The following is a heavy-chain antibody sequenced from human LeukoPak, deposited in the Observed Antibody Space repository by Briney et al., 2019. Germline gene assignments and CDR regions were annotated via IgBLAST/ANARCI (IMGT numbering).Heavy chain of an antibody. CDR3: ASLTTADAFDI. V-gene: IGHV4-59*01. D-gene: IGHD3-22*01. J-gene: IGHJ3*02. CDR1: GASITDAY. Sequence: SETLSLTCNVSGASITDAYWSWIRQPPGKGLEWIGYIYDSGSTNYNPSLKSRVTISVDTSKNQFSLKLSSVTAADTAVFYCASLTTADAFDIWGQGTMVTVSS. CDR2: IYDSGST.